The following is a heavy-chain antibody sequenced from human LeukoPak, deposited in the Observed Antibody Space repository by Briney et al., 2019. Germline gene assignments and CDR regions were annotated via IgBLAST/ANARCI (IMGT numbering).Heavy chain of an antibody. Sequence: GGSLRLSCAASGFTFSSYVMHWVRQAPGKGLEWVAIISYDGSNEYYADSVKGRFTISRDNSKNTLYLQMNSLRAEDTAVYYCAKEISDYYDSSGYPWGQGTLVTVSS. J-gene: IGHJ1*01. CDR2: ISYDGSNE. D-gene: IGHD3-22*01. CDR1: GFTFSSYV. V-gene: IGHV3-30*04. CDR3: AKEISDYYDSSGYP.